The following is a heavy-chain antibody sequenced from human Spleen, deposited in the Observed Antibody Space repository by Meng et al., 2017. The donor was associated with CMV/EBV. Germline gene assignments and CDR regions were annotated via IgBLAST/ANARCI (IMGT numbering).Heavy chain of an antibody. J-gene: IGHJ5*02. CDR1: GYTFTNYG. Sequence: SGYTFTNYGISWVRQAPGQGLEWMGWISAYDGDTHFTQKVQHRVTLTTDASTNTAYMELRDLRFDDTAVYYCATRRGAATHVSWFDPWGQGTLVTVSS. CDR3: ATRRGAATHVSWFDP. D-gene: IGHD2-15*01. V-gene: IGHV1-18*01. CDR2: ISAYDGDT.